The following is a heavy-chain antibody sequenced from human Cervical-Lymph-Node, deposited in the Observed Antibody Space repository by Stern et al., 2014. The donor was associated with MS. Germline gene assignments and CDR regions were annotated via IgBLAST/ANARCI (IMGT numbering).Heavy chain of an antibody. CDR1: GFTFSSYA. Sequence: VQLVESGGGLVQPGGSLRLSCAASGFTFSSYAMSWVRQAPGKGLAWVSAISGSGGSTYYADSVKGRFTLSTDNSTKPLYLQMNSLRAEDTDVYYCAKSTVTSLSDYWGQGTLVTVSS. D-gene: IGHD4-17*01. CDR3: AKSTVTSLSDY. CDR2: ISGSGGST. V-gene: IGHV3-23*04. J-gene: IGHJ4*02.